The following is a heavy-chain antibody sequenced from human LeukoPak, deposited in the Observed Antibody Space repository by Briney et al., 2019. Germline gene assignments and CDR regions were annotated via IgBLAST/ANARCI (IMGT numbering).Heavy chain of an antibody. Sequence: PGGSLRLSCAASGFTFKNAWMSWVRQAPGKGLEWVGRIKSKAHGGTTDYAASVKDKINISRDDSKNTLYLQTNSLQTDDTAVYYCTNILFDYGDYFDYWGQGTLVTVSS. CDR3: TNILFDYGDYFDY. J-gene: IGHJ4*02. D-gene: IGHD4-17*01. CDR1: GFTFKNAW. CDR2: IKSKAHGGTT. V-gene: IGHV3-15*01.